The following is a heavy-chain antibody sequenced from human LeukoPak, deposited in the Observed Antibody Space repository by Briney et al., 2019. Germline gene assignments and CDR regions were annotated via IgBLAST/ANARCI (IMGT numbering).Heavy chain of an antibody. CDR1: GFTFSSYS. CDR3: AKVVSYSSGWFFHH. V-gene: IGHV3-23*01. Sequence: RPGGSLRLSCAASGFTFSSYSMNWVRQAPGKGLEWVSSVNGSGYSAYYADSVKGRFTISRDNSKDTLFLQMSTLRVEDTAVYYCAKVVSYSSGWFFHHWGQGTLVTVSS. CDR2: VNGSGYSA. D-gene: IGHD6-19*01. J-gene: IGHJ1*01.